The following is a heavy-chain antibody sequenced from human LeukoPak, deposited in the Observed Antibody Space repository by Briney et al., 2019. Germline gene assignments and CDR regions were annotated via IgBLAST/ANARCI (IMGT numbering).Heavy chain of an antibody. Sequence: SETLSLTCTVSGYSISSGYYWGWIRQPPGKGLEWIGSIYHSGRTYYNPSLKSRVTLSIDTSKNQFSQKLSSVTATDTAVYYCARVRSMNHANEGYYYMDVWGKGTTVTVSS. V-gene: IGHV4-38-2*02. J-gene: IGHJ6*03. CDR1: GYSISSGYY. CDR2: IYHSGRT. D-gene: IGHD1-14*01. CDR3: ARVRSMNHANEGYYYMDV.